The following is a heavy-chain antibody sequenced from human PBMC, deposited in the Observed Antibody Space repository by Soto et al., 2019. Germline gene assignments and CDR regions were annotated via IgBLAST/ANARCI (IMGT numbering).Heavy chain of an antibody. CDR1: VGTFSSYA. J-gene: IGHJ5*02. D-gene: IGHD2-15*01. Sequence: QLQLVQSGAEVKKPGSSVKVSCKASVGTFSSYAISWVRQAPGQGLEWMGGIIPIFGTANYAQKFQGRVTITADESTSTAYMELSRRRSEDTAVYYCARGYCSGGSCYDPLYWFDPWGQGTRVTVSS. CDR2: IIPIFGTA. CDR3: ARGYCSGGSCYDPLYWFDP. V-gene: IGHV1-69*01.